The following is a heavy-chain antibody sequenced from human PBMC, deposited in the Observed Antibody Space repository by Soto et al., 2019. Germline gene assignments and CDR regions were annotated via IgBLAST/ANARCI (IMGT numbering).Heavy chain of an antibody. D-gene: IGHD2-21*02. CDR2: IIPIFGTA. CDR1: GGTFSSYA. CDR3: ARAPHCGGDCYIPWFDP. V-gene: IGHV1-69*01. Sequence: QVQLVQSGAEVKKPGSSVKVSCKASGGTFSSYAISWVRQAPGQGLEWMGGIIPIFGTANHAQKFQGRFTITADESTSTAYMELSSLRSEDTAVYYCARAPHCGGDCYIPWFDPWGQGTLVTVSS. J-gene: IGHJ5*02.